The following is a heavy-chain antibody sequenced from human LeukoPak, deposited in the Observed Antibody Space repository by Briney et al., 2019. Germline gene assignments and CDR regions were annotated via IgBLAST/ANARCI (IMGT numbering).Heavy chain of an antibody. CDR3: TKDPPLTGGVYSAH. J-gene: IGHJ4*02. CDR1: GIIFRDAW. CDR2: IKSKVDGGTT. D-gene: IGHD7-27*01. V-gene: IGHV3-15*07. Sequence: GGSLRLSCVVSGIIFRDAWMNWVRQTPGKGLEWVGRIKSKVDGGTTVYAAPVKGRFTISRDDSKNTLYLQMSSLKTEGTAIYYCTKDPPLTGGVYSAHWGQGTLVTVSS.